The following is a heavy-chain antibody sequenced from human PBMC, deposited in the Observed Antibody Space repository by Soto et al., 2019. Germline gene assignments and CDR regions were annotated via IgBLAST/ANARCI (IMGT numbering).Heavy chain of an antibody. CDR1: GFIFNTYS. J-gene: IGHJ4*02. CDR2: INNNSTSI. D-gene: IGHD2-15*01. CDR3: VRTSLVVAAATREDY. Sequence: PGGSLRLSCAASGFIFNTYSMSWVRQAPGKGLVWVSYINNNSTSISYADSVKGRFTISRDNAKNTLYLQMNSLRAEDTAVYYCVRTSLVVAAATREDYWGQGTLVTVSS. V-gene: IGHV3-74*01.